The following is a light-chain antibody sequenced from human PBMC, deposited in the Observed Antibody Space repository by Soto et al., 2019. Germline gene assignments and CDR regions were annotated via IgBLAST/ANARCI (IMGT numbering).Light chain of an antibody. CDR2: DAS. J-gene: IGKJ3*01. Sequence: DIQMTQSPSTLSASVGDRVTITCRASQSISSGLAWYQHKPGKAPKLLIYDASSLESGVTSRLSVSGSGTAFTLTISSLQPDDFAIYYWQQYNSYFTFGPGTKVDIK. CDR3: QQYNSYFT. CDR1: QSISSG. V-gene: IGKV1-5*01.